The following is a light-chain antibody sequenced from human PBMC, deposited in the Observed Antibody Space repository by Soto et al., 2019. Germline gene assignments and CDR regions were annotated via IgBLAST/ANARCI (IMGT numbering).Light chain of an antibody. CDR1: GSNIASNT. J-gene: IGLJ2*01. Sequence: QPVLTQPPSASGTPGQGVTISCSGSGSNIASNTVNWYQQLPGTAPKVLMYNNNQRPSGVPDRFSGSKSGTSASLAISGLQSEDEADYYCATWDDSLNGVVFGGGTKVTVL. V-gene: IGLV1-44*01. CDR2: NNN. CDR3: ATWDDSLNGVV.